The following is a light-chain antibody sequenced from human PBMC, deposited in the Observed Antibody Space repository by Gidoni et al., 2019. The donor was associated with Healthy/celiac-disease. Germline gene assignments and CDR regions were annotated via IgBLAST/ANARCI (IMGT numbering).Light chain of an antibody. V-gene: IGLV1-44*01. J-gene: IGLJ3*02. CDR1: SSNIGRNT. Sequence: QSVLTQPPSASGTPGNRVTISCSGSSSNIGRNTVNWYQQLPGTAPKLLIYSNNHRPSGVPYRFSGSKSVTSASLAISVLQSEDEADYYCAAWDDSLNGPVFGGGTKLTVL. CDR2: SNN. CDR3: AAWDDSLNGPV.